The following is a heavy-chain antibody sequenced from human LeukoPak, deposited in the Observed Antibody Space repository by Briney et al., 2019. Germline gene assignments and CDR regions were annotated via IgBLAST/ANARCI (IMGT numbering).Heavy chain of an antibody. J-gene: IGHJ4*02. CDR3: ARSYGSGSSYFDY. V-gene: IGHV1-2*02. D-gene: IGHD3-10*01. Sequence: ASVKVSCKASAYTFTGYFMHWVRQAPGQGLEWMGWINPNSGGTNYAQKFQGRVTMTRDTSISTAYMGLSRLRSDDTAVYYCARSYGSGSSYFDYWGQGTLVTVSS. CDR1: AYTFTGYF. CDR2: INPNSGGT.